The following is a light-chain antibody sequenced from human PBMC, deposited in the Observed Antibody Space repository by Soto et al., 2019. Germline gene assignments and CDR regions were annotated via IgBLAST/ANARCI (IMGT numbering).Light chain of an antibody. CDR3: QQYGSSPQT. V-gene: IGKV3-20*01. CDR1: QSVSSSY. J-gene: IGKJ1*01. Sequence: EIVLTQSPGTLSLSPGERATLSCRASQSVSSSYLAWYQQKPGQAPRLLIYGASSRATGIPDRFSGSGSGTDFTHTISRLEPEDFAVYYCQQYGSSPQTFGLGTKVEIK. CDR2: GAS.